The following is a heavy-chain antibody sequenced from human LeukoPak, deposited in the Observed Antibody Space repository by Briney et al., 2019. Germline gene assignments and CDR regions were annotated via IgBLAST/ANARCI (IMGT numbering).Heavy chain of an antibody. CDR3: ARGRPLYYDILTGYPNPLYYYYGMDV. J-gene: IGHJ6*02. CDR1: GGSFSGYY. V-gene: IGHV4-34*01. CDR2: INHSGST. Sequence: SGTLSLTCAVYGGSFSGYYWSWIRQPPGKGLEWIGEINHSGSTNYNPSLKSRVTISVDTSKNQFSLKLSSVTAADTAVYYCARGRPLYYDILTGYPNPLYYYYGMDVWGQGTTVTVSS. D-gene: IGHD3-9*01.